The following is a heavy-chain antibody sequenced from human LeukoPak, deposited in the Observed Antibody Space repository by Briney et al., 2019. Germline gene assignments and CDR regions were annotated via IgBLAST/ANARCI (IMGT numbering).Heavy chain of an antibody. D-gene: IGHD3-22*01. Sequence: GSVKVSCKASGYTFTGYYMHWVRQAPGQGLEWMGWINPNSGGTNYAQKFQGRVTMTRDTSISTAYMELSRLRSDDTAVFYCARSYHYYDSSGYSMGDTFEIWGQGTMVTVSS. CDR1: GYTFTGYY. J-gene: IGHJ3*02. V-gene: IGHV1-2*02. CDR2: INPNSGGT. CDR3: ARSYHYYDSSGYSMGDTFEI.